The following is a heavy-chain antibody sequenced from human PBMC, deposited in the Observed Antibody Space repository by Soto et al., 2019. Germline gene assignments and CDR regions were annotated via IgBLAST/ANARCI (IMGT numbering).Heavy chain of an antibody. CDR1: GFTFSSYS. Sequence: QVQLVESGGGVVQPGRSLTLSCAASGFTFSSYSMHWVRQAPGTGREWVAAMSYDGNSKYFADSVKGRFTISRDNSKNTLSLQMNSLGAEDSAVYYCARGRTVRDHDDFDLWGQGTLVTVSS. CDR2: MSYDGNSK. V-gene: IGHV3-30-3*01. D-gene: IGHD2-21*01. CDR3: ARGRTVRDHDDFDL. J-gene: IGHJ4*02.